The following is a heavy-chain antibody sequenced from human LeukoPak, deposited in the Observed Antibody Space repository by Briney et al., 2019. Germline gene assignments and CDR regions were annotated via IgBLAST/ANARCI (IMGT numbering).Heavy chain of an antibody. CDR1: GLTFRCYA. D-gene: IGHD1-26*01. V-gene: IGHV3-23*01. CDR3: AKDIEFIVGATDY. J-gene: IGHJ4*02. CDR2: IRGSGGST. Sequence: GGSLRLSCAASGLTFRCYAMSWVRQATGKGLEWVSAIRGSGGSTYYADSVKGRFTISRDNSKNTLYLQMNSLRAEDTAVYYCAKDIEFIVGATDYWGQGTLVTVSS.